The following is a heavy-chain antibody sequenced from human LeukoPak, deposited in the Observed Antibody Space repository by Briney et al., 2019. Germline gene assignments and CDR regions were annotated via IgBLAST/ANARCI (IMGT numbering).Heavy chain of an antibody. CDR2: IKQDGSEK. J-gene: IGHJ3*02. CDR1: GFTFSNAW. V-gene: IGHV3-7*01. CDR3: ARVLRGVYAGNSGALDI. D-gene: IGHD4-23*01. Sequence: GGSLRLSCAASGFTFSNAWMSWVRQAPGKGLEWVANIKQDGSEKYYVDSVKGRFTISRDNAKNSLYLQMNSLRAEDTAVYYCARVLRGVYAGNSGALDIWGQGTMVTVSS.